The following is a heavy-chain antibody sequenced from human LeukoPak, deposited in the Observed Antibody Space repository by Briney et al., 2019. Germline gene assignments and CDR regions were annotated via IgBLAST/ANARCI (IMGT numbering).Heavy chain of an antibody. CDR3: ARGKRDTIFGVVIIRYAFDI. CDR1: GYTFTSYD. D-gene: IGHD3-3*01. CDR2: MNPNSGNT. V-gene: IGHV1-8*03. J-gene: IGHJ3*02. Sequence: ASVKVSCKASGYTFTSYDINWVRQATGQGLEWMGWMNPNSGNTGYARKFQGRVTITRNTSISTAYMELSSLRSEDTAVYYCARGKRDTIFGVVIIRYAFDIWGQGTMVTVSS.